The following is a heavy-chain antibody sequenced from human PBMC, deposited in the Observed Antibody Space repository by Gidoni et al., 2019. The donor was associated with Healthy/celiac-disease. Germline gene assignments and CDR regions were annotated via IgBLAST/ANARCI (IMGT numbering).Heavy chain of an antibody. Sequence: QVQLVQSGAEVKKPGSSVKVCCKASGGSFRSYAISWVRQAPGQGLEWIGGIIPIVGTANYAQKFQGRVTITADESTSTAYMELSSLRSEDTAVYYCAAGGIGDPRYANLDYWGQGTLVTVSS. CDR3: AAGGIGDPRYANLDY. CDR2: IIPIVGTA. J-gene: IGHJ4*02. CDR1: GGSFRSYA. V-gene: IGHV1-69*01. D-gene: IGHD4-17*01.